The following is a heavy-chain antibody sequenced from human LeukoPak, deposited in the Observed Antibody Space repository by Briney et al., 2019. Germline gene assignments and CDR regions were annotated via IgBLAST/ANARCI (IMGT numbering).Heavy chain of an antibody. Sequence: NPSETLSLTCTVSGGSFSTYYWSWIRQPAGKGLDWIGRIYPNGSTTYNPSLKSRLTMSLDTSKNQFSLKVSSVTAADTALYYCASGRDSWGALPKYYFDYWGQGTLVTVSS. J-gene: IGHJ4*02. CDR1: GGSFSTYY. D-gene: IGHD6-13*01. CDR3: ASGRDSWGALPKYYFDY. CDR2: IYPNGST. V-gene: IGHV4-4*07.